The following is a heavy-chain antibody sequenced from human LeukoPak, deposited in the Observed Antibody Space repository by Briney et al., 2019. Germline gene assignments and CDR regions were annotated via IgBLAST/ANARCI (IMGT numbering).Heavy chain of an antibody. Sequence: GGSLRLSCAASGFTISGYAMSWVRQAPGKGLEWVSAISGSGDYTSYADSVKGRFTISRDNPKNTLYLQMNSLRAEDTAVYYCAKEVSIISRGLDYWGQGILVTVSS. D-gene: IGHD2-21*01. CDR3: AKEVSIISRGLDY. V-gene: IGHV3-23*01. J-gene: IGHJ4*02. CDR1: GFTISGYA. CDR2: ISGSGDYT.